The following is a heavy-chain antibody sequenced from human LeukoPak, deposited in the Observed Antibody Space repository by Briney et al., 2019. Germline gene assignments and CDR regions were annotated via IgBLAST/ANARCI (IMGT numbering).Heavy chain of an antibody. V-gene: IGHV3-43*02. CDR2: ISGDVVRT. J-gene: IGHJ4*02. CDR1: GFIFSDYN. Sequence: GGSLRLSCAASGFIFSDYNMHWVRQVPGKGLEWGSIISGDVVRTSYADSVKGRVTISTDNSKNSLYTQTNSLRTEDTAFYCCAKAVSGSIDSWGQGTLVTVSS. CDR3: AKAVSGSIDS. D-gene: IGHD5/OR15-5a*01.